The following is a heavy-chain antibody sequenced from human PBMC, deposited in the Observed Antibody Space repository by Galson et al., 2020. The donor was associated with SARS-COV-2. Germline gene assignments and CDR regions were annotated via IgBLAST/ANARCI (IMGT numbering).Heavy chain of an antibody. D-gene: IGHD3-10*01. Sequence: SETLSLTCTVSGGSVSSGSYYWSWIRQPPGKGLEWIGYIYYSGSTNYNPSLKSRVTISVDTSKNQFSLKLSSVTAADTAVYYCAREPYYGSGSWDRWYYYYMDVWGKGTTVTVSS. CDR3: AREPYYGSGSWDRWYYYYMDV. J-gene: IGHJ6*03. CDR1: GGSVSSGSYY. CDR2: IYYSGST. V-gene: IGHV4-61*01.